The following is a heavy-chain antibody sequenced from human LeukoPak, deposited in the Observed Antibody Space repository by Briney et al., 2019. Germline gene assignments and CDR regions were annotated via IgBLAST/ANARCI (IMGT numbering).Heavy chain of an antibody. CDR3: VRENHGSFDY. D-gene: IGHD1-14*01. CDR1: GFSFSSCY. Sequence: PGGSLRLSCAASGFSFSSCYVNWVRQAPGKGLEWVSCISSSSTYIYYADSVRGRFAISRDNAKNSLYLQMNSLRAEDTAVYYCVRENHGSFDYWGQGSLVTVSS. V-gene: IGHV3-21*01. J-gene: IGHJ4*02. CDR2: ISSSSTYI.